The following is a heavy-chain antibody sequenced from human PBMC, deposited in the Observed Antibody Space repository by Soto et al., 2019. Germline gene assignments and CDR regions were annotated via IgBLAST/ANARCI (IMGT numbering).Heavy chain of an antibody. CDR2: ISAYNGNT. Sequence: ASVKVSCKASGYTFTSDGISWVRQAPGQGLVWMGWISAYNGNTNYAQKLQGRVTMTTDTSTSTAYMELRSLRSDDTAVYYCARDPGSPDAFAIWGQGTMVTVSS. V-gene: IGHV1-18*01. D-gene: IGHD6-13*01. J-gene: IGHJ3*02. CDR3: ARDPGSPDAFAI. CDR1: GYTFTSDG.